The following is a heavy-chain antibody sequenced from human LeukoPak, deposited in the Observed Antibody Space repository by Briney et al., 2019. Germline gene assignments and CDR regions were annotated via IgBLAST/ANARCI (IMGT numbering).Heavy chain of an antibody. J-gene: IGHJ4*02. CDR2: IKSDGSST. D-gene: IGHD1-26*01. CDR1: GFTFSRYW. V-gene: IGHV3-74*01. CDR3: VRDKRSYTFDH. Sequence: PGGSLRLSCAASGFTFSRYWMHWVRQAPGKGLVWVSCIKSDGSSTSIADSAKGRFTISRDNAKNTVYLQMNSLRAEDTAVYYCVRDKRSYTFDHGGQGTMVTVS.